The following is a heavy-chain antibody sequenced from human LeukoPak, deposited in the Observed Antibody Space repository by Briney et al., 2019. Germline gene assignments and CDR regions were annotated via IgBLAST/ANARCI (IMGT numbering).Heavy chain of an antibody. J-gene: IGHJ4*02. CDR1: GYRFPSYW. V-gene: IGHV5-10-1*01. D-gene: IGHD5-18*01. Sequence: GESLKISCKASGYRFPSYWITWVRQMPGKGLEWMGGIDPIDSYTTYSPSFQGHVTISADKSIATVYLQWSSLKASDTAMYYCARARVDTAMADFDYWGQGTLVTVFS. CDR3: ARARVDTAMADFDY. CDR2: IDPIDSYT.